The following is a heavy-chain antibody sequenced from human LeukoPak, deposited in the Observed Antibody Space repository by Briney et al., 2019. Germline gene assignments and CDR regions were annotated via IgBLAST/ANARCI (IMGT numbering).Heavy chain of an antibody. D-gene: IGHD3-10*01. V-gene: IGHV4-39*01. CDR3: ARQYGSGSAYTPVVDL. J-gene: IGHJ4*02. Sequence: SETLSLTCTVSGGSISSHYYWIWIRQPPGKELEWIGSIYYSGSTYYNPSLKSRVTISVDTSKNQFSLKLSSLTAAETAVYYCARQYGSGSAYTPVVDLWGQGTLVTVSS. CDR2: IYYSGST. CDR1: GGSISSHYY.